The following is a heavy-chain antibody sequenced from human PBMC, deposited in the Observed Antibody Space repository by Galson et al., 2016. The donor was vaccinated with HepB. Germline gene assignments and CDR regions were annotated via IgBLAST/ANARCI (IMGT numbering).Heavy chain of an antibody. D-gene: IGHD3-16*01. V-gene: IGHV6-1*01. CDR1: GDSVSSNSAT. Sequence: CAISGDSVSSNSATWHWIRQSPSRGLEWLGRTYYRSKWYNDYAVSVKSRITINPDTSKNQFSLQLNSVTPEETAVYYCARGTLGQHDYYGMDVWGQGTTVTVSS. J-gene: IGHJ6*02. CDR3: ARGTLGQHDYYGMDV. CDR2: TYYRSKWYN.